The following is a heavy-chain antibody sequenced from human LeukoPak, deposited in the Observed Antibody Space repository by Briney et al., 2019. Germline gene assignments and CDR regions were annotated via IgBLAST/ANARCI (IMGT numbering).Heavy chain of an antibody. CDR1: GFTFSSYE. D-gene: IGHD3-10*01. J-gene: IGHJ4*02. CDR3: ARVWFGDLDY. CDR2: ISSSGSTI. V-gene: IGHV3-48*03. Sequence: GGSLRLSCAASGFTFSSYEMNWVRQAPGKGLEWVSYISSSGSTIYYADSVKGRFTISRDNAKNSLYLQMNSLRAVDTAVYYCARVWFGDLDYWGQGTLVTVSS.